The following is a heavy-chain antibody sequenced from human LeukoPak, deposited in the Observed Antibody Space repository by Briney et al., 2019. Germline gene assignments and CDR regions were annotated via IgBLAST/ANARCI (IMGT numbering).Heavy chain of an antibody. CDR3: AREGYSGYGGYYYGMDV. J-gene: IGHJ6*04. Sequence: GSVKVSCKASGYTFISYGISWVRQAPGQGLEWMGWISAYNGNTNYAQKVQGRVTMTTDTSTSTAYMEMRSLRSDDTAVYYCAREGYSGYGGYYYGMDVWGKGTTATVSS. D-gene: IGHD5-12*01. CDR1: GYTFISYG. V-gene: IGHV1-18*04. CDR2: ISAYNGNT.